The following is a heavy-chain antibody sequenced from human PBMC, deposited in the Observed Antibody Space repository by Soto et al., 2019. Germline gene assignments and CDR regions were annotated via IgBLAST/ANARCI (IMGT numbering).Heavy chain of an antibody. CDR1: GGSISSSSYY. CDR3: ARQRPYSSSWYPFPFDP. J-gene: IGHJ5*02. V-gene: IGHV4-39*01. CDR2: IYYSGST. Sequence: SETLSLTCTVSGGSISSSSYYWGWIRQPPGKGLEWIGSIYYSGSTYYNPSLKSRVTISVDTSKNQFSLKLSSVTAADTAVYYCARQRPYSSSWYPFPFDPWGQGTLVTVSS. D-gene: IGHD6-13*01.